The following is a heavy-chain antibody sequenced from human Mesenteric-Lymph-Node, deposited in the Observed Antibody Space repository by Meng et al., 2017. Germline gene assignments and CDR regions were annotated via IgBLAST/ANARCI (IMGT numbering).Heavy chain of an antibody. D-gene: IGHD5-18*01. CDR2: ISYDGSNK. V-gene: IGHV3-30*01. CDR1: GFTFSSYA. J-gene: IGHJ4*02. Sequence: GESLKISCAASGFTFSSYAMHWVRQAPGKGLEWVAVISYDGSNKYYADSVKGRFTISRDNSKNTLYLQMNSLRAEDTAMYYCARGWAVFRGCSYGLLDYWGQGTLVTVSS. CDR3: ARGWAVFRGCSYGLLDY.